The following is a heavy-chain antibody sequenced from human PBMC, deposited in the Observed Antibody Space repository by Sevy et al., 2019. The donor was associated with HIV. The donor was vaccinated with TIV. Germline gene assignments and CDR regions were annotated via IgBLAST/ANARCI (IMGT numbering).Heavy chain of an antibody. D-gene: IGHD2-15*01. CDR1: GFIFSRYW. Sequence: GGSLRLSCAASGFIFSRYWMTWVRQAPGKGLEWVANIKQDGSEKYYVDSVKGRFTISRDNAKNSLYLQMNSLRAEDTAVYYCARDMGYCSGGSCYTWDYYGMDVWGQGTTVNVSS. CDR2: IKQDGSEK. V-gene: IGHV3-7*03. J-gene: IGHJ6*02. CDR3: ARDMGYCSGGSCYTWDYYGMDV.